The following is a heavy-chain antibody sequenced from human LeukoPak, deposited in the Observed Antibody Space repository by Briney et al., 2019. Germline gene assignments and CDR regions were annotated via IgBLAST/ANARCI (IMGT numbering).Heavy chain of an antibody. V-gene: IGHV3-7*01. J-gene: IGHJ4*02. CDR2: MNQDGSEK. D-gene: IGHD3-22*01. CDR3: ARSQYDSSSPDY. Sequence: GGSLRLSCAASGFTFSSYWMSWVRQAPGKGLEWVANMNQDGSEKYYVDSVKGRFTISRDNSKNSVYLQMNSLRAEDTAVYYCARSQYDSSSPDYWGQGTLVTVSS. CDR1: GFTFSSYW.